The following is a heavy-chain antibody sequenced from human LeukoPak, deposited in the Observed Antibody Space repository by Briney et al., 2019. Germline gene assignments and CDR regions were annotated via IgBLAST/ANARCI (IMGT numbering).Heavy chain of an antibody. J-gene: IGHJ4*02. V-gene: IGHV4-61*02. Sequence: SQTLSLTCTVSGGSISSGSYYWSWIRQPAGKGLEWIGRIYTSGSTNYNPSLKSRVTISVDTSKNQFSLKLSSVTAADTAVYYCARHVHSSGWLNFDYWGQGTLVTVSS. CDR3: ARHVHSSGWLNFDY. CDR1: GGSISSGSYY. CDR2: IYTSGST. D-gene: IGHD6-19*01.